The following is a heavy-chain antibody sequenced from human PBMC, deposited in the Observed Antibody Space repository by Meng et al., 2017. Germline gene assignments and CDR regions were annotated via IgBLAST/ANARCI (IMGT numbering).Heavy chain of an antibody. Sequence: VQLVQSGAEVKKPGFSVKVSCKASGGTFSSYAISWVRKAPGQGLEWMGGIIPIFGTANYAQKFQGRVTITADESTSTAYMELSSLRSEDTAVYYCARERLDYYDSSGYYLGGFDYWGQGTLVTVSS. D-gene: IGHD3-22*01. V-gene: IGHV1-69*01. CDR3: ARERLDYYDSSGYYLGGFDY. CDR2: IIPIFGTA. J-gene: IGHJ4*02. CDR1: GGTFSSYA.